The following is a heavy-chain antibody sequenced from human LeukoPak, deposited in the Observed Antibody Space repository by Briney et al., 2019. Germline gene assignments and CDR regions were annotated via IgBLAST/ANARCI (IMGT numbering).Heavy chain of an antibody. V-gene: IGHV1-69*13. CDR3: AVGYSSGRYDLDY. CDR1: GGTFTSSV. J-gene: IGHJ4*02. D-gene: IGHD6-19*01. CDR2: IFPIFGTA. Sequence: SAKVSCKASGGTFTSSVTSWVRPTPGQRLEWMGGIFPIFGTANYAQKFQGRVTITADEPTSTAYMELSSLRSEDTAVYYCAVGYSSGRYDLDYWGQGTMVTDSS.